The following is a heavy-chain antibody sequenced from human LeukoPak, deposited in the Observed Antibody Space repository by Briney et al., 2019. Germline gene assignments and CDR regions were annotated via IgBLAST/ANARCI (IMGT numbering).Heavy chain of an antibody. CDR2: ISGSGTNT. J-gene: IGHJ4*02. D-gene: IGHD2-2*01. CDR1: GFTFSSYA. V-gene: IGHV3-23*01. Sequence: GGSLRLSCAASGFTFSSYAMSWVRQAPGKGLEWVSAISGSGTNTYYADSLKGRFTISRDSSKNSLYLQMNSLRAEDTAVYYCAKVRRGYCSSTSCYALFDYWGQGTLVTVSS. CDR3: AKVRRGYCSSTSCYALFDY.